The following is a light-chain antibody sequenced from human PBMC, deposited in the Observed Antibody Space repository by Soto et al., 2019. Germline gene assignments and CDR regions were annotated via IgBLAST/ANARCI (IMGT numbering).Light chain of an antibody. CDR2: WAS. V-gene: IGKV4-1*01. J-gene: IGKJ1*01. Sequence: DIVMTQSPDSLAVSLGERATINCKSSQGVLYSSNNKNYLAWYQQKPGQPPKLLIYWASTRESGVPDRFSGSGSGTDFTLTISSLQPDDFATYYCQQYNSYSGTFGQGTKV. CDR1: QGVLYSSNNKNY. CDR3: QQYNSYSGT.